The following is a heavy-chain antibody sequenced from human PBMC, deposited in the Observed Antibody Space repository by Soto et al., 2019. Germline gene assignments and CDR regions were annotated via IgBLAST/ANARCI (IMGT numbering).Heavy chain of an antibody. CDR1: GYTLTSQY. V-gene: IGHV1-46*01. CDR3: ARGGKIAARPLDS. J-gene: IGHJ4*02. D-gene: IGHD6-6*01. Sequence: GSVKVSCQASGYTLTSQYMPWVGQASGQVFEWMGIINPSGGGTNYAQKFQGRITLTRDTSTSTLYMELSSLRSADTAVYYCARGGKIAARPLDSWGQGTLVTVSS. CDR2: INPSGGGT.